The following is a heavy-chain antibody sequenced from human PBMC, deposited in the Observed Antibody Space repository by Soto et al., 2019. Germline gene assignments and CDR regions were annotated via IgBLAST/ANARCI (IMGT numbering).Heavy chain of an antibody. D-gene: IGHD3-10*01. CDR2: IYWDDDK. Sequence: QITLKESGPTLVKPTQTLTLTCTFSGFSLDTSGVAVGWIRQPPGKGLEWLSVIYWDDDKRSSPSLRSRLTITKYTTNNQVVLTMTNMDPVETATYYCAHRHRNSGGLFDYWCQGTLVPVSS. CDR1: GFSLDTSGVA. CDR3: AHRHRNSGGLFDY. J-gene: IGHJ4*02. V-gene: IGHV2-5*02.